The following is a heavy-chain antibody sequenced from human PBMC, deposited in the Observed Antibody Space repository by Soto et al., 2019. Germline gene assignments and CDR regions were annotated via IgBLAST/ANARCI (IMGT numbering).Heavy chain of an antibody. J-gene: IGHJ3*02. CDR1: GFTISSYS. V-gene: IGHV3-21*01. CDR2: ISSSSSYI. CDR3: ARGGPVWSGYPDLDDAFDI. Sequence: GGSLRLSCAASGFTISSYSMNWVRQAPGKGLEWVSSISSSSSYIYYADSVKGRFTISRDNAKNSLYLQTNSLRAEDTAVYYCARGGPVWSGYPDLDDAFDIWGQGTMVTVSS. D-gene: IGHD3-3*01.